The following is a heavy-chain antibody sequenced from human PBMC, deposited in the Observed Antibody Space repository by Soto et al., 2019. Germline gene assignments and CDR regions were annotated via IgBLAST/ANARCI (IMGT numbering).Heavy chain of an antibody. CDR3: ARDGISGAEPFEI. Sequence: QVQLVQSGADVKMPGASVKVSCKASGYTFINYGISWVRQAPGQGLEWMGWISAYNGNLNYAQKIQGRVTMTTDASTTTAYMELRSLRSDDTAVYYCARDGISGAEPFEIWGQGTMVTVSS. V-gene: IGHV1-18*01. J-gene: IGHJ3*02. D-gene: IGHD1-20*01. CDR2: ISAYNGNL. CDR1: GYTFINYG.